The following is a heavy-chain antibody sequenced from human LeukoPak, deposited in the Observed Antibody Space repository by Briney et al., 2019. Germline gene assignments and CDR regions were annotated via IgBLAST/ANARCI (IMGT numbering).Heavy chain of an antibody. Sequence: GGSLRLSCAASGLTFSSYSMNWVRQAPGKGLEWVSSISSSSNYIYYADSVKGRFTISRDNAKNSLYLQMNSLSAEDTAVYYCARVPHAMVRGVIITEFYFDYWGQGTLVTVSS. V-gene: IGHV3-21*01. CDR2: ISSSSNYI. CDR3: ARVPHAMVRGVIITEFYFDY. D-gene: IGHD3-10*01. J-gene: IGHJ4*02. CDR1: GLTFSSYS.